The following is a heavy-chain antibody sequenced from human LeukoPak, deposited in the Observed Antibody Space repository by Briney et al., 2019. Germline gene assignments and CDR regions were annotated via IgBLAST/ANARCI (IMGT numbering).Heavy chain of an antibody. V-gene: IGHV4-39*01. CDR3: ARHLRRGYSYGYSYGWFDP. D-gene: IGHD5-18*01. CDR2: IYYSGST. J-gene: IGHJ5*02. CDR1: GGSISSSSYY. Sequence: SETLSLTCTVSGGSISSSSYYWGWIRQPPGKGLEWIGSIYYSGSTYYNPSLQSRVTIAVDTSKNQFSLKLSSVTAADTAVYYCARHLRRGYSYGYSYGWFDPWGQGPLVTVSS.